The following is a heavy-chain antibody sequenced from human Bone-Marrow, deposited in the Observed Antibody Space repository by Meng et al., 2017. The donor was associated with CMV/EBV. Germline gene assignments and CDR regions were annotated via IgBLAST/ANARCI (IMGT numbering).Heavy chain of an antibody. CDR3: ARVAGDYEIGY. D-gene: IGHD4-17*01. V-gene: IGHV3-30*04. CDR1: GFTFSSYA. J-gene: IGHJ4*02. Sequence: GGSLRLSCAASGFTFSSYAMHWVRQAPGKGLEWVAVISYDGSNKYYADSVKGRFTISRDNAKNSLYLQMNSLRAEDTALYYCARVAGDYEIGYWGQGTLVTVSS. CDR2: ISYDGSNK.